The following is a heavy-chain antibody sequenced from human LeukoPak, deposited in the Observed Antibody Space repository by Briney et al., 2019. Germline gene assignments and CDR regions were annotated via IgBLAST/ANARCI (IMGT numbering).Heavy chain of an antibody. V-gene: IGHV3-7*01. CDR2: IKEDGSEK. D-gene: IGHD3-10*01. J-gene: IGHJ4*02. Sequence: GGSLRLSCAASGFTFRSYWMHWVRQAPGKGLEWVANIKEDGSEKYYVDSVKGRFTISRDNAKNSLYLQMNSLRAEDTAVYYCARTIRGYWGQGTLVTVSS. CDR3: ARTIRGY. CDR1: GFTFRSYW.